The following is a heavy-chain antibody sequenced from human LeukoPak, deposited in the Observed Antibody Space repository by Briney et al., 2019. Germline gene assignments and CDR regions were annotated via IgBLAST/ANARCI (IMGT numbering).Heavy chain of an antibody. CDR1: GFTFSTYA. D-gene: IGHD6-13*01. Sequence: GGSLRLSCAASGFTFSTYAMNWVRQAPGKGLEWASGISGRGGSTYYADSVRGRITISRDNSKNTLYLQMNSLRAEDTAVYYCARLGSSWSSDYWGQGTLVTVSS. V-gene: IGHV3-23*01. J-gene: IGHJ4*02. CDR3: ARLGSSWSSDY. CDR2: ISGRGGST.